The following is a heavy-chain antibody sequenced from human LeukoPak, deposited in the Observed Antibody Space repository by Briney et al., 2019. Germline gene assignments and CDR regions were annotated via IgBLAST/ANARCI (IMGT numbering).Heavy chain of an antibody. J-gene: IGHJ4*02. CDR1: GFTFSSYA. V-gene: IGHV3-23*01. CDR2: ISGSGTGT. Sequence: GGSLRLSCAASGFTFSSYAMNWVRQAPGKGLEWVSGISGSGTGTYYADSVKGRFTISRDNSKNTLYLQMNSLRAEDTAVYYCAKGRYDADCWGQGTLVTVSS. CDR3: AKGRYDADC. D-gene: IGHD1-14*01.